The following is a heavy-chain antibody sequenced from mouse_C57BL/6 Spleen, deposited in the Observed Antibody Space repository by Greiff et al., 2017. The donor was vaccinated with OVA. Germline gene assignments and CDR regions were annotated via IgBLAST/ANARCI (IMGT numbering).Heavy chain of an antibody. CDR3: ARSYYSNYDAMDY. Sequence: VKLMESGAELVRPGASVKLSCKASGYTFTDYYINWVKQRPGQGLEWIARIYPGSGNTYYNEKFKGKATLTAEKSSSTAYMQLSSLTSEDSAVYFCARSYYSNYDAMDYWGQGTSVTVSS. CDR1: GYTFTDYY. D-gene: IGHD2-5*01. J-gene: IGHJ4*01. CDR2: IYPGSGNT. V-gene: IGHV1-76*01.